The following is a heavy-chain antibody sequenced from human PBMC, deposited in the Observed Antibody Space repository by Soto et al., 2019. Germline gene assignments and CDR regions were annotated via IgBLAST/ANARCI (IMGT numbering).Heavy chain of an antibody. CDR3: ARVWSWASTVTTDYFDY. Sequence: VSVKAACKASGYTFTSYGISWVRQAPGQGLEWVGWISAYNGNTNYAQKLQGRVTMTTDTSTSTAYMELRSLRSDDTAVYYCARVWSWASTVTTDYFDYWGQGTLVTVSS. CDR1: GYTFTSYG. CDR2: ISAYNGNT. V-gene: IGHV1-18*01. D-gene: IGHD4-17*01. J-gene: IGHJ4*02.